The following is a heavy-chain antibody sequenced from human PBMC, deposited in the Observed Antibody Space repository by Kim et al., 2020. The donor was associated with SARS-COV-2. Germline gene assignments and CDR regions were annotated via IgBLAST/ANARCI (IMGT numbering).Heavy chain of an antibody. V-gene: IGHV3-23*01. D-gene: IGHD5-12*01. J-gene: IGHJ4*02. Sequence: GGSLRLSCAASGFTFSSYAMSWVRQAPGKGLEWVSAISGGGGSTYYADSVKGRFTISRDNSKNTLYLQMNSLRAEDTAVYYCAKNRRGIVATITSPFDYWGQGTLVTVSS. CDR2: ISGGGGST. CDR1: GFTFSSYA. CDR3: AKNRRGIVATITSPFDY.